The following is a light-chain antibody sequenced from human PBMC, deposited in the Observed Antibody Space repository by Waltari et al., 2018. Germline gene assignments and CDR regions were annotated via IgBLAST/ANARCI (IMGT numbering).Light chain of an antibody. CDR3: HAWDTNTAV. CDR2: EDY. CDR1: RLGEKS. J-gene: IGLJ2*01. V-gene: IGLV3-1*01. Sequence: SFDLSQTPSVSVSPGRTATITCPGARLGEKSVSWYQQKAGQSLVRVIYEDYKRPSGIPERFSGASSRNTATLTISGTQAMDEADYYCHAWDTNTAVFGGGTKVTVL.